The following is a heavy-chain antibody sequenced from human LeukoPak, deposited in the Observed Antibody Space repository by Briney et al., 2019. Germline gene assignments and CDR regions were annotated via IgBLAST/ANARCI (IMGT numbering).Heavy chain of an antibody. CDR2: ISGSGGST. J-gene: IGHJ4*02. V-gene: IGHV3-23*01. CDR1: GFTFSSYA. Sequence: GGSLRLSCAASGFTFSSYAMSWVRQAPGKGLEWVSAISGSGGSTYYAASVRGRFTISRDSSKNTLYLQMNSLRAEDTAVYYCAKETVGYCSGGSCYAPHYWGQGTLVTVSS. D-gene: IGHD2-15*01. CDR3: AKETVGYCSGGSCYAPHY.